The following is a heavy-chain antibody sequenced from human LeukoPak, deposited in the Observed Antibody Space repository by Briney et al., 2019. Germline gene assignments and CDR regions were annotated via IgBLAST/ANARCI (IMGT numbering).Heavy chain of an antibody. D-gene: IGHD6-13*01. Sequence: SVKVSCKASGGTFSSYAISWVRQAPGQGLEWMGGIIPIFGTANYAQKFQGRVTMTTDTSTSTAYMELRSLRSDDTAVYYCARLAGYYYGMDVWGQGTTVTVSS. CDR1: GGTFSSYA. V-gene: IGHV1-69*05. CDR3: ARLAGYYYGMDV. J-gene: IGHJ6*02. CDR2: IIPIFGTA.